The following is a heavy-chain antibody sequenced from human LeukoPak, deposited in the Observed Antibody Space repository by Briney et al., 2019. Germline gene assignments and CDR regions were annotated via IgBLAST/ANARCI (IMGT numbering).Heavy chain of an antibody. CDR1: GGSISSYY. J-gene: IGHJ4*02. V-gene: IGHV4-59*01. Sequence: SETLSLTCTVSGGSISSYYWSWIRQPPGKGLECIGYIYYSGSTNYNPSLKSRVTISVDTSKNQFSLKLNSVTAADTAVYYCARGLQVGNTDYYFDYWGQGTLVTVSS. D-gene: IGHD1-26*01. CDR3: ARGLQVGNTDYYFDY. CDR2: IYYSGST.